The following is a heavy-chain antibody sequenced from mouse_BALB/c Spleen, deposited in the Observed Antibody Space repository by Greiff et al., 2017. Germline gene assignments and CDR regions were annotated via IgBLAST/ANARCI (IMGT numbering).Heavy chain of an antibody. D-gene: IGHD2-1*01. CDR3: ARGDGNYLNYFDD. J-gene: IGHJ2*01. CDR1: GYTFTSYW. Sequence: VKLMESGAELARPGASVKLSCKASGYTFTSYWMQWVKQRPGQGLEWIGAIYPGDGDTRYTQKFKGKATLTADKSSSTAYMQLSSLASEDSAVYYCARGDGNYLNYFDDWGQGTTLTVSS. CDR2: IYPGDGDT. V-gene: IGHV1-87*01.